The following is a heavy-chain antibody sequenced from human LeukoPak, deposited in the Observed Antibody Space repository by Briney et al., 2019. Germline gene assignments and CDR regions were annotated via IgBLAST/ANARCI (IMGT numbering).Heavy chain of an antibody. CDR1: GASMSGYY. CDR2: IYSSGST. CDR3: ARRRGDFGEGEFNY. V-gene: IGHV4-59*08. J-gene: IGHJ4*02. Sequence: SETLSLACTVSGASMSGYYWTWIRQPPGKGPEWIGQIYSSGSTTYNSSLKSRLTMSIDTSKNQFSLRLNSATAADTAFYYCARRRGDFGEGEFNYWGQGTLVTVSS. D-gene: IGHD3-10*01.